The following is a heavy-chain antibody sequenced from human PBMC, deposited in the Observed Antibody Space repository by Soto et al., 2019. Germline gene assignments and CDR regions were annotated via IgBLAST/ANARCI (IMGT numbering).Heavy chain of an antibody. CDR1: GFTVSSNY. V-gene: IGHV3-66*01. D-gene: IGHD3-16*02. CDR3: ARGDYIWGSYRYTGYFQH. CDR2: IYSGGST. Sequence: GGSLRLSCAASGFTVSSNYMSWVRQAPGKGLEWVSVIYSGGSTYYADSVKGRFTISRDNSKNTLYLQMNSLRAEDTAVYYCARGDYIWGSYRYTGYFQHWGQGTLVTVSS. J-gene: IGHJ1*01.